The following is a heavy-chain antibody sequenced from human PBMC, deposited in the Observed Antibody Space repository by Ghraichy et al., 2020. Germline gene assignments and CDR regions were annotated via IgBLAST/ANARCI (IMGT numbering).Heavy chain of an antibody. CDR1: GFTFNNYA. Sequence: GGSLRLSCAASGFTFNNYAMHWVRQAPGKGMEWVSLISWDGYHTYYADSVKGRFTISRDNRKNALYLQMNSLRTEDTALYFCAKVLESYDILTGADYWGQGTPVTVSS. D-gene: IGHD3-9*01. CDR3: AKVLESYDILTGADY. CDR2: ISWDGYHT. J-gene: IGHJ4*02. V-gene: IGHV3-43*01.